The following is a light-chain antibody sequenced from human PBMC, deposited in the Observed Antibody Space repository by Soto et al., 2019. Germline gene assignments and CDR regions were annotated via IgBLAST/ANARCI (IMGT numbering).Light chain of an antibody. CDR1: QSVSSSH. J-gene: IGKJ4*01. CDR2: GAS. V-gene: IGKV3-20*01. CDR3: QHYGTSPPALT. Sequence: DIVLTQSPGTLSLPPGERAIHSCSASQSVSSSHLAWYQQKPGQAPRLLIYGASSRATGIPDRFSGSGSGTDFSLTISRLEPEDFAVYYCQHYGTSPPALTFGGGTKVEIK.